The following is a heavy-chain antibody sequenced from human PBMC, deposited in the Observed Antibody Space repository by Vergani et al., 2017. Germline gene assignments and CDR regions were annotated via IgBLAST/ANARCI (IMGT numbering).Heavy chain of an antibody. CDR2: ISSSSSYI. Sequence: EVQLVESGGGLVKPGGSLRLSCAASGFTFSSYSMNWVRQAPGKGLEWVSSISSSSSYIYYADSVKGRFTISRDNAKNSLYLQMNSLRADDTAVYYCARDRGDYGDYLNFDYWGQGTLVTVSS. CDR3: ARDRGDYGDYLNFDY. CDR1: GFTFSSYS. D-gene: IGHD4-17*01. V-gene: IGHV3-21*01. J-gene: IGHJ4*02.